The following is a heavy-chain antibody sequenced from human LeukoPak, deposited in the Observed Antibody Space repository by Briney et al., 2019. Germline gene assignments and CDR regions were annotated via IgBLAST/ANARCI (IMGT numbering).Heavy chain of an antibody. V-gene: IGHV1-69*01. Sequence: GASVKVSCKASGGTFRSYAISWVRQAPGQGLEWVGGIIPIFGTANYAQKFQGRVTITADESTSTAYMELSSLRSEDTAVYYCARRIAVAGKNWFDPWGQGTLVTVSS. CDR1: GGTFRSYA. J-gene: IGHJ5*02. CDR3: ARRIAVAGKNWFDP. D-gene: IGHD6-19*01. CDR2: IIPIFGTA.